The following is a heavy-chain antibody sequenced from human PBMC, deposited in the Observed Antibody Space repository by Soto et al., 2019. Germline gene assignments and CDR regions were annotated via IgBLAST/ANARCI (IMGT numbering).Heavy chain of an antibody. V-gene: IGHV4-31*03. J-gene: IGHJ6*02. Sequence: QVRLEESGPGLVKPSETLSLICSVSGGSVNNADYFWSWIRHHPENGLEWIGYIYYSGSTRYNPSFKTRATLSIDTSKNQFSLRLNSVTVADTAVYFCARDADYGGSRGGMDVWGRGTTLTVSS. D-gene: IGHD4-17*01. CDR2: IYYSGST. CDR1: GGSVNNADYF. CDR3: ARDADYGGSRGGMDV.